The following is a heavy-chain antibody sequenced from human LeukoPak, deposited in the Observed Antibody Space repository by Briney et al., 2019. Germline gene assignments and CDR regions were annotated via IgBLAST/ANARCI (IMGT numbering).Heavy chain of an antibody. D-gene: IGHD1-14*01. CDR1: GFTFGGYG. J-gene: IGHJ4*02. Sequence: GGSLRLSCAGSGFTFGGYGMHWFRQTPGKGLGWVAVIAYDGSRAFYADSVKGRFTISRDNSKNTMSVQMDDPRAEDTAVYYCTRYNNDHFDYWGQGTLVTVSS. CDR2: IAYDGSRA. V-gene: IGHV3-33*01. CDR3: TRYNNDHFDY.